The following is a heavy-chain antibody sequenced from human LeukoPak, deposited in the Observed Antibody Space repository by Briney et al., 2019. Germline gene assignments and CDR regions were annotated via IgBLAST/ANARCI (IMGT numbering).Heavy chain of an antibody. D-gene: IGHD3-10*01. CDR2: INPNSGGT. V-gene: IGHV1-2*02. J-gene: IGHJ6*03. CDR3: ARDKDGSGSYHYYYMDV. Sequence: ASVTVSCKASGYTFTGYYMHWVRQAPGQGLEWMGWINPNSGGTNYAQKFQGRVTMTRDTSISTAYMELSMLRSDDTAVYYCARDKDGSGSYHYYYMDVWGKGTTVTVSS. CDR1: GYTFTGYY.